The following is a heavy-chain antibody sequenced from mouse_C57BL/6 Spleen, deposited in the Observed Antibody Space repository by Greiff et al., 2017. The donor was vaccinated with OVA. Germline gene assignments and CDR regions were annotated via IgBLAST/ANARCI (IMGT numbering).Heavy chain of an antibody. Sequence: VQLQQPGTELVKPGASVKLSCKASGYTFTSYWMHWMKQRPGQGLEWIGNINPSNGDTNYNEKFKYKATLTVDKSSSTAYMQLSSLTSEDSAVYHCARDDGYYSLFAYWGQGTRVTVSA. CDR3: ARDDGYYSLFAY. V-gene: IGHV1-53*01. CDR1: GYTFTSYW. CDR2: INPSNGDT. J-gene: IGHJ3*01. D-gene: IGHD2-3*01.